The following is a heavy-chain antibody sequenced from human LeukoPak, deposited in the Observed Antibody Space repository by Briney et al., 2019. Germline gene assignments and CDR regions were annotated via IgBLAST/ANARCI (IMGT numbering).Heavy chain of an antibody. J-gene: IGHJ4*02. CDR2: ISGSGGST. CDR3: TTAYDFWSGYRTKLFDY. CDR1: GFTFSSYA. Sequence: GGSLRLSCAASGFTFSSYAMSWVRQAPGKGLEWVSAISGSGGSTYYADSVKGRFTISRDNSKNTLYLQMNSLKTEDTAVYYCTTAYDFWSGYRTKLFDYWGQGTLVTVSS. D-gene: IGHD3-3*01. V-gene: IGHV3-23*01.